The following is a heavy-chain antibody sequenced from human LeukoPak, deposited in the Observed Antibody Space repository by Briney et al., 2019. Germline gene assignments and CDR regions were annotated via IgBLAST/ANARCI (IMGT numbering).Heavy chain of an antibody. D-gene: IGHD3-22*01. CDR3: AKSLRPYYYDSSGYDY. V-gene: IGHV3-43*02. CDR1: GFTFDDYA. J-gene: IGHJ4*02. CDR2: ISGDGGST. Sequence: GGSLRLSCAASGFTFDDYAMHWVRQAPGKGLEWVSLISGDGGSTYYADSVKGRFAISRGNSKNSLYLQMNSLRTEDTALYYCAKSLRPYYYDSSGYDYWGQGTLVTVSS.